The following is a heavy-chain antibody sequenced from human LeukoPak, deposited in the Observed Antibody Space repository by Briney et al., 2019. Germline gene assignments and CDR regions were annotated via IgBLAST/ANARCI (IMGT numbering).Heavy chain of an antibody. CDR2: IYYSGST. CDR1: GGSISSSGYY. V-gene: IGHV4-39*07. Sequence: PSETLSLTCTVSGGSISSSGYYWGWIRQPPGKGLEWIGSIYYSGSTYYNPSLKSRVTISVDKSKNHFSLNLISVTAADTAVYYCARAIVGASCWDYWGQGILVTVSS. J-gene: IGHJ4*02. CDR3: ARAIVGASCWDY. D-gene: IGHD1-26*01.